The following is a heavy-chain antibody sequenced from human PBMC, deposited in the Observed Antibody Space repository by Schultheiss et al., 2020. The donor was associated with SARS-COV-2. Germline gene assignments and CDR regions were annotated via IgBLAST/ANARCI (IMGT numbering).Heavy chain of an antibody. V-gene: IGHV3-23*01. CDR2: ISGSGGST. CDR3: AKGSIFGALGYMDV. J-gene: IGHJ6*03. Sequence: GGSLRLSCAASGFTFSNYALNWVRQVPGEGLEWVSSISGSGGSTYYADSVKGRFTISRDNSKNTLHLQMNSLRVEDTAVYYCAKGSIFGALGYMDVWGKGTTVTVSS. CDR1: GFTFSNYA. D-gene: IGHD3-3*01.